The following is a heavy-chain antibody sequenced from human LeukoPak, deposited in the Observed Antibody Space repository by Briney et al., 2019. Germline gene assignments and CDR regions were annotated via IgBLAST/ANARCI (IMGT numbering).Heavy chain of an antibody. CDR3: AKDAPTIFGVVISEEHFEH. D-gene: IGHD3-3*01. Sequence: GGSLRLSCAVSGFTFRSYSMNWVRQAPGKGLEWVALTSHDGGSQQYGDSVKGRFTVSRDNSKNTVYLQMNSLRPEDTAVYYCAKDAPTIFGVVISEEHFEHWGQGTLVTVSS. V-gene: IGHV3-30*18. CDR2: TSHDGGSQ. J-gene: IGHJ4*02. CDR1: GFTFRSYS.